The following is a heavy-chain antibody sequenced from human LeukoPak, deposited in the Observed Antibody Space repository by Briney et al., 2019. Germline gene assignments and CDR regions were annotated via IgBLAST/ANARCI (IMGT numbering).Heavy chain of an antibody. CDR1: GFTFSSXX. J-gene: IGHJ6*03. V-gene: IGHV3-21*06. CDR2: ISSSSSYI. Sequence: ASGFTFSSXXXXXVRQAPGKGXXXXSXISSSSSYIYYADSVKGRFTISRDNAKNSLYLQMNSLRAEDTAVYYCARHPGGSYGKMDYYYYMDVWGKGTTVTVSS. D-gene: IGHD5-18*01. CDR3: ARHPGGSYGKMDYYYYMDV.